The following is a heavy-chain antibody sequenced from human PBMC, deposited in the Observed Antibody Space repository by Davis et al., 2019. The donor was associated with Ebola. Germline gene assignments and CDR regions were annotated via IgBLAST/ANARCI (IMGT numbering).Heavy chain of an antibody. CDR1: GFTFTTYA. J-gene: IGHJ5*02. V-gene: IGHV3-23*01. CDR3: AKDGTAAGTRWSWFDP. D-gene: IGHD6-13*01. Sequence: GGSLRLSCAASGFTFTTYALSWVRQAPGQGLEWVSTISYSGGSTYYADSVKGRFTISRDNSKNTLYLQMNSLRAEDTAVYYCAKDGTAAGTRWSWFDPWGQGTLVTVSS. CDR2: ISYSGGST.